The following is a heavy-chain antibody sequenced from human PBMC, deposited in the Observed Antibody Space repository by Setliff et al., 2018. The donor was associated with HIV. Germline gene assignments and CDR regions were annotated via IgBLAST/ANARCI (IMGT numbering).Heavy chain of an antibody. CDR2: IYHSGST. Sequence: SETLSLTCTVSGYSISSGYYWGWIRQPPGKGLEWIGSIYHSGSTYYNPSLKSRVTISVDTSKNQFSLKLSSVTAADTAVYYCARGLVTTIGTPNWFDPWGQGTLVTVSS. D-gene: IGHD4-17*01. CDR1: GYSISSGYY. J-gene: IGHJ5*02. V-gene: IGHV4-38-2*02. CDR3: ARGLVTTIGTPNWFDP.